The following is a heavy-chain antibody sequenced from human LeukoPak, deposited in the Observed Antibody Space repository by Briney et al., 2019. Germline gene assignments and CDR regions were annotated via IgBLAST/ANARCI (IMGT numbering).Heavy chain of an antibody. CDR1: GYTFTSYA. CDR3: ASYDILTGPDY. Sequence: GASVKVSCKASGYTFTSYAMNWVRQAPGQGLEWMGWINTNTGNPTYARGFTGRFVFSLDTSVSTAYLQISSLKAEDTAVYYCASYDILTGPDYWGQGTLVTVSS. CDR2: INTNTGNP. D-gene: IGHD3-9*01. J-gene: IGHJ4*02. V-gene: IGHV7-4-1*02.